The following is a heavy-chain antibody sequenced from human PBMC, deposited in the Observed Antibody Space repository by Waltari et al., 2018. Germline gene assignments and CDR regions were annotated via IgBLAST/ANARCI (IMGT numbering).Heavy chain of an antibody. CDR3: AKAFLITMVRGTQDY. Sequence: EVQLLESGGGLVQPGGSLRLSCAASGFTFSSYAMSWVRPAPGKGLEWVSAISGSGGSTYYADSVKGRFTISRDNSKNTLYLQMNSLRAEDTAVYYCAKAFLITMVRGTQDYWGQGTLVTVSS. D-gene: IGHD3-10*01. CDR2: ISGSGGST. V-gene: IGHV3-23*01. J-gene: IGHJ4*02. CDR1: GFTFSSYA.